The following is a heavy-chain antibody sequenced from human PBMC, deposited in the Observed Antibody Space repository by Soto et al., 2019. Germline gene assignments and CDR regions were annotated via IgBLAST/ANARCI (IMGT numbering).Heavy chain of an antibody. Sequence: GGSLRLSCTVSGFSFSDHYMDWVRQAPGKGLEWVGRSRNKANSYTTEYAASVKGRFTISRDDSNNSLYLHMNSLDTEDTAVYYCATSLNMVRGYYMDVWGRGTTVTVSS. CDR2: SRNKANSYTT. CDR3: ATSLNMVRGYYMDV. J-gene: IGHJ6*03. D-gene: IGHD3-10*01. V-gene: IGHV3-72*01. CDR1: GFSFSDHY.